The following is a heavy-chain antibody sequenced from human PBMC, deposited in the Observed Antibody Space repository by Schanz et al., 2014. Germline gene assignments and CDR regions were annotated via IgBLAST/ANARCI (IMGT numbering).Heavy chain of an antibody. V-gene: IGHV3-48*01. J-gene: IGHJ6*02. D-gene: IGHD2-15*01. CDR3: AKGMGYCSGGTCYDYYYYGLDV. CDR1: GFSFSSYS. CDR2: IDGKSTTV. Sequence: EVQLVESGGGLIQRGESLRLSCSASGFSFSSYSMNWVRQAPGKGLEWLSYIDGKSTTVYYADSVKGRFTISRDNSENTLYLQMNSLSADDTAVFYCAKGMGYCSGGTCYDYYYYGLDVWGQGTLVTVSS.